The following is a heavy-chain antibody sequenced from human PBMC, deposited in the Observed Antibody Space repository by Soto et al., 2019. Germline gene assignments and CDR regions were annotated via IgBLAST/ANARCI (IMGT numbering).Heavy chain of an antibody. D-gene: IGHD4-17*01. CDR2: ISGSGGST. J-gene: IGHJ6*02. Sequence: GGSLRLSCAASGFTFSSYAMSWVRQAPGKGLEWVSAISGSGGSTYYAVSVKGRFTISRDNSKNTLYLQMNSLRAEDTAVYYCAKVYVWRIRLRWIPDGMDVWGQGTTVTVSS. CDR3: AKVYVWRIRLRWIPDGMDV. CDR1: GFTFSSYA. V-gene: IGHV3-23*01.